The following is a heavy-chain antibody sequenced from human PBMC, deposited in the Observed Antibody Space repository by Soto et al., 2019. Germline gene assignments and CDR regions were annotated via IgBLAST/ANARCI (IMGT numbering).Heavy chain of an antibody. J-gene: IGHJ4*02. CDR1: GFTFSSYS. Sequence: PGGSLRLSCAASGFTFSSYSMNWVRQAPGKGLEWVSSISSSSSYIYYADSVKDRFTISRDNAKNSLYLQMNSLRAEDTAVYYCASTTSRSRGRGTLWGQGTLVTVSS. D-gene: IGHD1-1*01. CDR2: ISSSSSYI. V-gene: IGHV3-21*01. CDR3: ASTTSRSRGRGTL.